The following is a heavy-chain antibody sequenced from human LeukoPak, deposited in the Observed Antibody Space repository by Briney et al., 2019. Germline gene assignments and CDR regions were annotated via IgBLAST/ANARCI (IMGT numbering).Heavy chain of an antibody. CDR3: AREASIVVVITVPYYYYYMDV. J-gene: IGHJ6*03. D-gene: IGHD3-22*01. CDR2: TYYRSKWYN. CDR1: GDSVSSNSAT. Sequence: SQTLSLTCAISGDSVSSNSATWTWIRQSPSRGLEWLGRTYYRSKWYNDYAVSVKSRITINPDTSRNQFSLQLNSVTPEDTAVYYCAREASIVVVITVPYYYYYMDVWGKGTTVTVSS. V-gene: IGHV6-1*01.